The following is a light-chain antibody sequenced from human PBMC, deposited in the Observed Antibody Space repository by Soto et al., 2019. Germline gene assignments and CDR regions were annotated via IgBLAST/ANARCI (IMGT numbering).Light chain of an antibody. J-gene: IGKJ2*01. V-gene: IGKV3-20*01. CDR3: QQYGYSPVMYT. Sequence: EIELTQSPGTLSLSPGERATLSCRASQSISSSYVSWYQQKPSQAPGLLIYGAARRATGSPERFIGGGSATDFTLTISRLEPEDFAVYYCQQYGYSPVMYTFGQGTKLEIK. CDR1: QSISSSY. CDR2: GAA.